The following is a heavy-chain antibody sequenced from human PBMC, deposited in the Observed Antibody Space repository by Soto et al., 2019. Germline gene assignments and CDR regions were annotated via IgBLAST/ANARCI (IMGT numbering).Heavy chain of an antibody. CDR2: ISAYNGNT. V-gene: IGHV1-18*01. CDR3: AREFSGSYSMAFDI. D-gene: IGHD1-26*01. J-gene: IGHJ3*02. CDR1: GYTFTSYG. Sequence: ASVKVSCKASGYTFTSYGISWVRQAPGQGLEWMGWISAYNGNTNYAQKLQGRVTVTTDTSTSTAYMELRSLRSDDTAVYYCAREFSGSYSMAFDIWGQGTMVTVSS.